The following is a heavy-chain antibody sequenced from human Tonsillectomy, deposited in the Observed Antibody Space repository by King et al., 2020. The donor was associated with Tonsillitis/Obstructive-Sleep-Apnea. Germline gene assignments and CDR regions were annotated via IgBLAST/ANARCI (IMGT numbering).Heavy chain of an antibody. CDR3: AKDRGRGYCTSTTCFEAY. V-gene: IGHV3-33*06. CDR1: GFTFSNSG. Sequence: VQLVESGGGVVQPGRSLRLSCAASGFTFSNSGMHWVRQAPGKGLEWVSSIWYDGSNAYYGDSVKGRFTISRDNSKNTLYLQMNSLRAEDTAVYYCAKDRGRGYCTSTTCFEAYWGQGTLVTVSS. D-gene: IGHD2-2*01. CDR2: IWYDGSNA. J-gene: IGHJ4*02.